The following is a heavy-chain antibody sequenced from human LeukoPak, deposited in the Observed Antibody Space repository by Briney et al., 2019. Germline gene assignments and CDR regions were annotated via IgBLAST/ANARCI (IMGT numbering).Heavy chain of an antibody. CDR1: GFTFSSSW. V-gene: IGHV3-7*02. J-gene: IGHJ4*02. D-gene: IGHD4-17*01. Sequence: PGGSLRPSCAVSGFTFSSSWMSWVRQAPGKGLEWVANIKQDGSDKYYVDSVKGRFTISRDNAKNSLYLQMNSLRAEDTAVYYCARYRGGGDYDYWGQGTLVTVSS. CDR3: ARYRGGGDYDY. CDR2: IKQDGSDK.